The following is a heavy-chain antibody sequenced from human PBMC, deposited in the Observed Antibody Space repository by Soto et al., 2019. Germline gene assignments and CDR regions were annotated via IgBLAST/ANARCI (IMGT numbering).Heavy chain of an antibody. CDR1: ELNCGSYA. CDR2: ISGSGGST. V-gene: IGHV3-23*01. CDR3: AKDHGPLVPAAIYGMDV. Sequence: PGGPRILCCGASELNCGSYAMSWVRQEQGKGLEWVSAISGSGGSTFYADSVKGRFTISRDSSKNTLYLQMNSLRAEDTAVYYCAKDHGPLVPAAIYGMDVWGHGTTVTVS. J-gene: IGHJ6*02. D-gene: IGHD2-2*01.